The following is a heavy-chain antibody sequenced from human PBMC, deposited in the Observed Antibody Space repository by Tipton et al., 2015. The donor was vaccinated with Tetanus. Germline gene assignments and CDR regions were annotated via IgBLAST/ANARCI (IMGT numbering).Heavy chain of an antibody. CDR1: EFTFSGSA. CDR3: TTGYDFWSGIPPY. J-gene: IGHJ4*02. Sequence: GSLRLSCAASEFTFSGSAIHWVRQASGKGLEWVGRVRTRTNSYATEYAESVKGRFTIARDDSKKTAYLQMNSLQTEDAAVYCCTTGYDFWSGIPPYWGQGTLVTVSS. D-gene: IGHD3-3*01. CDR2: VRTRTNSYAT. V-gene: IGHV3-73*01.